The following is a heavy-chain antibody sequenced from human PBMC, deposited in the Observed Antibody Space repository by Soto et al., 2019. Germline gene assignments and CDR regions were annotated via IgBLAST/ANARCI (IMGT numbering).Heavy chain of an antibody. CDR3: ARKLVHFYDITAYWGHLDS. D-gene: IGHD3-22*01. Sequence: VQLEQSGPEVKKPGASVKVSCNVSGYTFNTYGISWVRQAPGQGLEWMGWINSYNGNTEYAQSLQGRVTMTTDTSTSTAYMELRSLTSDDTAVYYCARKLVHFYDITAYWGHLDSWGQGTLVTVSS. CDR2: INSYNGNT. J-gene: IGHJ4*02. V-gene: IGHV1-18*01. CDR1: GYTFNTYG.